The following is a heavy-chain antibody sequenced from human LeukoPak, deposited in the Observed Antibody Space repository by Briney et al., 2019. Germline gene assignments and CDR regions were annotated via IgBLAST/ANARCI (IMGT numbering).Heavy chain of an antibody. Sequence: ASVTVSCKTSSSTFSTYGISWVRQAPGQGLEWMGWINTHKGNTYYAREFQDRVSMTTDASTTTAYMELRSLRSDDTAIYYCATYYSGSGSFTTQFDHWGQGTLVTVSS. V-gene: IGHV1-18*04. CDR1: SSTFSTYG. D-gene: IGHD3-10*01. J-gene: IGHJ4*02. CDR2: INTHKGNT. CDR3: ATYYSGSGSFTTQFDH.